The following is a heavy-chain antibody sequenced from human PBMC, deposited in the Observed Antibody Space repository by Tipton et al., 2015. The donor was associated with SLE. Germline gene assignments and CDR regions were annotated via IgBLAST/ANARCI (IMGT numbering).Heavy chain of an antibody. D-gene: IGHD6-19*01. Sequence: TLSLTCTVSGGSISSYYWSWIRQPPGKGLEWIGYIYYSGSTNYNPSLKSRATISVDTSKNQFSLKLSSVTAADTAVYYCARRDIKQWLGVALDIWGQEPMVPVPS. CDR3: ARRDIKQWLGVALDI. V-gene: IGHV4-59*01. CDR2: IYYSGST. CDR1: GGSISSYY. J-gene: IGHJ3*02.